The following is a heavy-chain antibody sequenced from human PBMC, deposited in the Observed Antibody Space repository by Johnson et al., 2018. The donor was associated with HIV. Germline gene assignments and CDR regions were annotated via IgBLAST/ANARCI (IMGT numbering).Heavy chain of an antibody. Sequence: VQLVESGGGLVQPGGSLRLSCAASGFTFSSYWMHWVRQAPGKGLVWVSRINSDGSSTSYADSVKGRFTISRDNAKNTLYLQMNSLRAEDTAVDYCAREGGRIAVAGPSRENDAFDIWGQGTMVTVSS. V-gene: IGHV3-74*01. J-gene: IGHJ3*02. CDR2: INSDGSST. CDR3: AREGGRIAVAGPSRENDAFDI. CDR1: GFTFSSYW. D-gene: IGHD6-19*01.